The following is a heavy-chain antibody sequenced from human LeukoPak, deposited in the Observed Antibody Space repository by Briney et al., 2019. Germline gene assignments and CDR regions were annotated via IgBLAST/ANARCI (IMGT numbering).Heavy chain of an antibody. CDR1: GGSFSGYY. CDR3: EGGRLAAMDY. J-gene: IGHJ4*02. D-gene: IGHD5-18*01. CDR2: INHSGST. Sequence: SETLSLTCAVYGGSFSGYYWSWIRQPPGKGLEWIGEINHSGSTNYNPSLKSRVTISVDTSKNQFSLKLSSVTAEDTAVYYCEGGRLAAMDYWGKGTLVTVS. V-gene: IGHV4-34*01.